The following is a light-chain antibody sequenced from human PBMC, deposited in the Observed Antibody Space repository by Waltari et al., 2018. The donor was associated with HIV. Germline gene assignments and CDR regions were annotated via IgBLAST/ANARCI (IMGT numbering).Light chain of an antibody. CDR2: AAS. Sequence: DIQMTHSPPSLSASVGDRVTITCRASRNINNYFNWYQHKPGKVPRLLIYAASSLESGAPSRFSGSGFGTDFTLTISGLQHDDFATYYCLQTYSAPLSFGPGTRVDFK. J-gene: IGKJ3*01. CDR1: RNINNY. V-gene: IGKV1-39*01. CDR3: LQTYSAPLS.